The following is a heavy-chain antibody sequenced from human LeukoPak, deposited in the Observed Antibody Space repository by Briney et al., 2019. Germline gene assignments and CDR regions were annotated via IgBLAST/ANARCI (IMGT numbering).Heavy chain of an antibody. J-gene: IGHJ4*02. CDR1: GFTFSSYG. CDR3: AKDGYSSGWYSGYFDY. Sequence: GGSLRLSCAASGFTFSSYGMHWVRQAPGKGLEWVAFIRYDGSNKYYADSVKGRFTTSRDNSKNTLYLQMNSLRAEDTAVYYCAKDGYSSGWYSGYFDYWGLGTLVTVSS. CDR2: IRYDGSNK. V-gene: IGHV3-30*02. D-gene: IGHD6-19*01.